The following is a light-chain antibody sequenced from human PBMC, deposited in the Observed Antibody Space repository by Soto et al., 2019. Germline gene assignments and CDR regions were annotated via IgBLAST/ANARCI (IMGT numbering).Light chain of an antibody. J-gene: IGKJ1*01. V-gene: IGKV1-33*01. CDR3: HHYAYLPRT. CDR2: DAS. Sequence: DIQMTQSPSSLSASVGDTVTITCQASRGIDKYLSWFQQKPGKAPKLLISDASDLQTVVSSRFRGVGSGTHFSLTIINLQTEVIATDDCHHYAYLPRTFGQGAEVKI. CDR1: RGIDKY.